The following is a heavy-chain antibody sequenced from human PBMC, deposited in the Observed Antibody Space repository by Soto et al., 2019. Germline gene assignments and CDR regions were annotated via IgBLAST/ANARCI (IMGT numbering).Heavy chain of an antibody. CDR2: IVVGSGST. D-gene: IGHD1-26*01. J-gene: IGHJ3*02. V-gene: IGHV1-58*01. CDR3: AAELYSRVCGCSFDI. CDR1: GFTFSNSA. Sequence: QMQVVQSGPEVKQPGTSVKVSCKTSGFTFSNSAVQWVRQARGQRSEWMGWIVVGSGSTNSAQKFRERVTITRDMYTSTAHMELSSLRSADTAVYYCAAELYSRVCGCSFDIWGQGTMVTVSA.